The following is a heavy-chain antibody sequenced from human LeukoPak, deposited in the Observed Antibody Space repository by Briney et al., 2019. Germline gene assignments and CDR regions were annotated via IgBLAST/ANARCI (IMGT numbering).Heavy chain of an antibody. Sequence: PGGSLRLSCAASGFTFSSYWMHWVRQAPGKGLVWVSRINSDGSSTSYADSVKGRFTISRDNAKNTLYLQMNSLRAEDTAVYYCARGMHYGSGSYPPLYGMDVWGQGTTVTVSS. CDR3: ARGMHYGSGSYPPLYGMDV. D-gene: IGHD3-10*01. J-gene: IGHJ6*02. CDR2: INSDGSST. CDR1: GFTFSSYW. V-gene: IGHV3-74*01.